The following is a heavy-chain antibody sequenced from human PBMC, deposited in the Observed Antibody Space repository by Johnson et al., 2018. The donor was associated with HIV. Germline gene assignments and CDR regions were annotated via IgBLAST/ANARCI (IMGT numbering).Heavy chain of an antibody. V-gene: IGHV3-15*01. J-gene: IGHJ3*02. Sequence: VQLVESGGGLVKPGWSLRLSCAASGFTFSNAWMSWVRLAPGKGLEWVGRIKSKTDGGTTDYAAPVKGRFTISRDDSKNTLYLQMNSLKTEDTAVYYCTTDGWELPYAFDIWGQGTMVTVSS. CDR3: TTDGWELPYAFDI. D-gene: IGHD1-26*01. CDR1: GFTFSNAW. CDR2: IKSKTDGGTT.